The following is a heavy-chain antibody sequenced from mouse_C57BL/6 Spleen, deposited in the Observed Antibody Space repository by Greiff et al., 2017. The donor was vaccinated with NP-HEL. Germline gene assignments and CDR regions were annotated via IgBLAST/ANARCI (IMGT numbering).Heavy chain of an antibody. CDR2: IYPGDGDT. J-gene: IGHJ4*01. CDR3: ARGDITTALSDY. CDR1: GYAFSSYW. Sequence: QVQLQQSGAELVKPGASVKISCKASGYAFSSYWMNWVKQRPGKGLEWIGQIYPGDGDTNYNGKFKGKATLTADKSSSTAYMQLSSLTSEDSAVYFCARGDITTALSDYWGQGTSVTVSS. D-gene: IGHD1-2*01. V-gene: IGHV1-80*01.